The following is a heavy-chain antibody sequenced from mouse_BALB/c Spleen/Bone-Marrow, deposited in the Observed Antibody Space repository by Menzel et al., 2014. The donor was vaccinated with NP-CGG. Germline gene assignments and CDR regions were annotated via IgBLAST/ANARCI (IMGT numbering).Heavy chain of an antibody. CDR3: ARGYDYSSWFAY. CDR2: INVNGDTT. Sequence: EVNVVESGGGLVQPGGSLKLSCAASGFTFSSYGMSWVRQTPDKRLEMIATINVNGDTTYHPDSVKGRFTISRDNVKNTLYLQMSSLESEDTAMYYCARGYDYSSWFAYWGQGTLVTVSA. CDR1: GFTFSSYG. V-gene: IGHV5-6-3*01. D-gene: IGHD2-4*01. J-gene: IGHJ3*01.